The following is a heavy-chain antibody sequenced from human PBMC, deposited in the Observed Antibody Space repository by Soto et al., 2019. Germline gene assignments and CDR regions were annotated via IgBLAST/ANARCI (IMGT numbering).Heavy chain of an antibody. CDR1: GFTFSDHY. Sequence: EVVLVESGGGLVQPGGSLRLSCAASGFTFSDHYMDWVPQAPGKGLEWVGRIRNKANSYGTKYAASVQARFTISRDDSRASLFLQMNSLKTEDTAMYYCIRVVLGGSGKRLLDYWGQGTLVTVSS. D-gene: IGHD6-25*01. V-gene: IGHV3-72*01. CDR2: IRNKANSYGT. CDR3: IRVVLGGSGKRLLDY. J-gene: IGHJ4*02.